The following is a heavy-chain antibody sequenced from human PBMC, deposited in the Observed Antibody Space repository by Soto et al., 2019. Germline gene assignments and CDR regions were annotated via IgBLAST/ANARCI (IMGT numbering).Heavy chain of an antibody. J-gene: IGHJ1*01. CDR2: ISGSGGST. D-gene: IGHD1-1*01. Sequence: PVGSLRLSCAASGFTFSSYAMNWVRDSPGKGLEWVSHISGSGGSTDYADSVKGRFTISKDESKNTLYLQMNSLRADDTALYYCTKEGPYINSWSNDGYIKHWGPGTLVSVSS. V-gene: IGHV3-23*01. CDR1: GFTFSSYA. CDR3: TKEGPYINSWSNDGYIKH.